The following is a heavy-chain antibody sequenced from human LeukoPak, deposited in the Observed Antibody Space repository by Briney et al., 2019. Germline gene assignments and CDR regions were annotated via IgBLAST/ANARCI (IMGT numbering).Heavy chain of an antibody. CDR2: IYYSGNT. D-gene: IGHD1-26*01. CDR3: ARLIVGTPGDY. CDR1: GGSISSSSHH. J-gene: IGHJ4*02. Sequence: SETLSLTCSVSGGSISSSSHHWGWTRQPPGKGLEWIGSIYYSGNTYYNPSLKSRLTISVDTSKNQFSLKLNSVTAADTAVYYCARLIVGTPGDYWDQGSLVTVSS. V-gene: IGHV4-39*07.